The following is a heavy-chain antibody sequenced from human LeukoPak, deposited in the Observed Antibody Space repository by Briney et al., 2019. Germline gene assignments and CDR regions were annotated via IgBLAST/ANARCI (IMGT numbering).Heavy chain of an antibody. Sequence: GGSLRLPCAASGFTFSSSAMSWVRQAPGKGLEWVSSINSGSSHIYYADSVKGRFTISRDNAKNSLYLQMNSLRAEDTAVYYCARGPTMKMDVWGKGTTVTVSS. V-gene: IGHV3-21*01. CDR1: GFTFSSSA. CDR3: ARGPTMKMDV. CDR2: INSGSSHI. D-gene: IGHD3-22*01. J-gene: IGHJ6*04.